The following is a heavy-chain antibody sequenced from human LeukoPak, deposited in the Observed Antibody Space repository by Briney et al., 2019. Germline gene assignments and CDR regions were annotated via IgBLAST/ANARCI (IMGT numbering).Heavy chain of an antibody. J-gene: IGHJ6*02. V-gene: IGHV5-51*01. CDR3: ARHRPRYCSSTSCYTGQGYYYYYYGMDV. Sequence: GESLKISCKGSGYSFTSYLIGWVRQMPGKGLEWMGIIYPGDSDTRYSPSFQGQVTISADKSISTAYLQWSSLKASDTAMYYCARHRPRYCSSTSCYTGQGYYYYYYGMDVWGQGTTVTVSS. CDR1: GYSFTSYL. CDR2: IYPGDSDT. D-gene: IGHD2-2*02.